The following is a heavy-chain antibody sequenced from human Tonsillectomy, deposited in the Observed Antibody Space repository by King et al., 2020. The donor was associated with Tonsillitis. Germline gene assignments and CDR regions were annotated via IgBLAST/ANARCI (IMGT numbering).Heavy chain of an antibody. Sequence: VQLQQSGPGLVKPSQILSLTCAISGDSVSSNSAAWNWIRQSPSRGLEWLVRTYYRSKWYNDYAVSVKSRITINPDTSKNQFSLQLNSVTPEDTAMYYCARGRVAIAVATNWLDPWGQGTLVTVSS. J-gene: IGHJ5*02. V-gene: IGHV6-1*01. CDR1: GDSVSSNSAA. D-gene: IGHD6-19*01. CDR3: ARGRVAIAVATNWLDP. CDR2: TYYRSKWYN.